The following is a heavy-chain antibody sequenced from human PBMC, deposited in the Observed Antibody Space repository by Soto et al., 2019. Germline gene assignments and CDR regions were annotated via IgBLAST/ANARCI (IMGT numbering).Heavy chain of an antibody. CDR3: AKFFAETGGSSGWPWSFHY. D-gene: IGHD6-25*01. CDR2: ISGSGATT. J-gene: IGHJ4*02. V-gene: IGHV3-23*01. CDR1: GFTFNNYA. Sequence: ESGGGLVQPGRSLRVSCAASGFTFNNYAMSWVRQAPGKGLEWVSAISGSGATTYYAGSVKGRFTISRDNSESTLSLQMNSLRVEDTAIYYCAKFFAETGGSSGWPWSFHYWGQGTLVTVSS.